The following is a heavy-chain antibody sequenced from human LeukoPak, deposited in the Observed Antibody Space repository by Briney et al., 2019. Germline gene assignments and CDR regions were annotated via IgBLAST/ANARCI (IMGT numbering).Heavy chain of an antibody. D-gene: IGHD2-15*01. V-gene: IGHV1-2*02. J-gene: IGHJ4*02. CDR1: GYTFTGYY. CDR2: INPNSGGT. CDR3: AVNSVVVVAATRTEDYY. Sequence: ASVKVSCKASGYTFTGYYMHWVRQAPGQGLEWMGWINPNSGGTNYAQKFQGRVNMTRDTSIGTAYMELSRLRSDDTAVYYCAVNSVVVVAATRTEDYYWGQGTLVTVSS.